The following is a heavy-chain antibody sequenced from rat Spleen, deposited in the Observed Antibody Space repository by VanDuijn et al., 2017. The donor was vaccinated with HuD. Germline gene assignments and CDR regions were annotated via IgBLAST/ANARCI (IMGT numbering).Heavy chain of an antibody. CDR3: ARDWDYGGYSELRY. CDR1: EFSLTTYS. V-gene: IGHV2-63*01. D-gene: IGHD1-11*01. CDR2: VRYNGDT. J-gene: IGHJ2*01. Sequence: QVQLKESGPGLVQPSQTLSLTCTVSEFSLTTYSVHWVRQPPGKGLEWVGRVRYNGDTSYNSALKSRLSISRDTSKNQVFVKVNSLQTDDTGTYYWARDWDYGGYSELRYWGQGVMFTVSS.